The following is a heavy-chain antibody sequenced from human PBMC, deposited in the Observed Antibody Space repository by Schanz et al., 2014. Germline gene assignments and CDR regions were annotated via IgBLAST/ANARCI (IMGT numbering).Heavy chain of an antibody. CDR1: GFTFSSHW. CDR2: INSVGSNT. CDR3: ARKVVATIGGYYEN. V-gene: IGHV3-74*01. Sequence: EVQLVQSGGGLVQPGGSLRLSCAASGFTFSSHWMHWVRQDPGKGLVWVARINSVGSNTDYADSVTGRFTISRDNAKNTLYLQMNALRAEDTAVYYCARKVVATIGGYYENWGQGTLVIVSS. D-gene: IGHD5-12*01. J-gene: IGHJ4*02.